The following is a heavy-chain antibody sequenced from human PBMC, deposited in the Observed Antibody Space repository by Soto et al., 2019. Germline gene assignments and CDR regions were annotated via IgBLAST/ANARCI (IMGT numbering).Heavy chain of an antibody. CDR2: INAGNGNT. V-gene: IGHV1-3*01. J-gene: IGHJ5*02. CDR1: GYTFTSYA. Sequence: QVQLVQSGAEVKKPGASVKVSCKASGYTFTSYAMHWVRQAPGQRLEWMGWINAGNGNTKYSQKFQGRVTITRDTSASTAYMELSSLRSEDTAVYYCARDSSRCSSTGCYNLDWFDPWGQGTLVTVSS. D-gene: IGHD2-2*01. CDR3: ARDSSRCSSTGCYNLDWFDP.